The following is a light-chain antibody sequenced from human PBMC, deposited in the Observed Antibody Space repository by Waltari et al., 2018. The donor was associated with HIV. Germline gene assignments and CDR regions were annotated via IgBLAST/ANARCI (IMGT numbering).Light chain of an antibody. V-gene: IGLV2-8*01. CDR2: DVN. CDR3: SSYAGSSSFV. J-gene: IGLJ1*01. CDR1: SNDVGGYNY. Sequence: QSALTQPPSASGSPGQSVTISCTGTSNDVGGYNYVSWYQQHPGKAPKLMIYDVNRRPSGVPVRFSCSKSGNTASRTVSGLQAEDEADYFCSSYAGSSSFVFGTGTKVTVL.